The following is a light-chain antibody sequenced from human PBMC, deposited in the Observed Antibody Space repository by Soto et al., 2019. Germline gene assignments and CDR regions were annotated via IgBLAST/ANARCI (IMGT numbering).Light chain of an antibody. CDR1: QGISNY. V-gene: IGKV1-27*01. CDR3: QKYNSAPRT. Sequence: DIQMTQSPSSLSASVGDRVTITCRASQGISNYLAWYQQKPGKVPKLLIYAASTLQSGVTSRFGGNGSGTEFTLTISSLQPEDGATYYCQKYNSAPRTFGQGTKVESK. J-gene: IGKJ1*01. CDR2: AAS.